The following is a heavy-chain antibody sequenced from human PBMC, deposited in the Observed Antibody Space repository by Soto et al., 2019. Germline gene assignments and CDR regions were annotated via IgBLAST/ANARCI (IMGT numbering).Heavy chain of an antibody. CDR3: ARDAMIVVVITPDDAFDI. CDR2: ISAYNGNT. CDR1: GYTFTSYG. Sequence: ASVKVSFKASGYTFTSYGISWVRQAPGQGLEWMGWISAYNGNTNYAQKLQGRVTMTTDTSTSTAYMELRSLRSDDTAVYYCARDAMIVVVITPDDAFDIWGQGTMVTVSS. J-gene: IGHJ3*02. D-gene: IGHD3-22*01. V-gene: IGHV1-18*01.